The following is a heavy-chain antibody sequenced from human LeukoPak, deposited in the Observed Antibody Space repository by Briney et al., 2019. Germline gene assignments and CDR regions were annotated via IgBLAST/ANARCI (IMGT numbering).Heavy chain of an antibody. CDR2: ISSSGSTI. D-gene: IGHD3-22*01. CDR3: AAGLDYYDSSGFDY. CDR1: GFTVSSYA. J-gene: IGHJ4*02. Sequence: GGSLRLSCAASGFTVSSYAMNWVRQAPGKGLEWVSYISSSGSTIYYADSVKGRFTISRDNAKNSLYLQMNSLRAEDTAVYYCAAGLDYYDSSGFDYWGQGTLVTVSS. V-gene: IGHV3-48*03.